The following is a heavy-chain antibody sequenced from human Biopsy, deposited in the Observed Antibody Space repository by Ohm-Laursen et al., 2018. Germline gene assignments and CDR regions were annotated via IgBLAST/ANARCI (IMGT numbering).Heavy chain of an antibody. CDR1: RGSVCVYF. D-gene: IGHD2/OR15-2a*01. J-gene: IGHJ3*02. Sequence: SDTLSLTCSVSRGSVCVYFLRWISFVPGKRPEWIGYSYYRGTSENNPSLRSRVTTSVDISRNQFFLIMKSVTGADMPVYYCSAFPFSGGPAFDIWGQGTTVNVSS. CDR3: SAFPFSGGPAFDI. V-gene: IGHV4-59*02. CDR2: SYYRGTS.